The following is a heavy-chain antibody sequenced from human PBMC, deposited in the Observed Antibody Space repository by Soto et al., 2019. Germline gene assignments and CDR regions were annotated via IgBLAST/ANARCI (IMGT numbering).Heavy chain of an antibody. D-gene: IGHD2-15*01. CDR1: GFSFSTCA. CDR3: ATDSASPYSLDH. CDR2: ISDDGTNK. J-gene: IGHJ4*02. V-gene: IGHV3-30-3*01. Sequence: RLYFAASGFSFSTCAMHWVRQAPGKGLEWEALISDDGTNKNFAGSVKGRFTVSRDNSQRTLYLQMDSLRPDDTAVYYCATDSASPYSLDHWGQGTRGTVPS.